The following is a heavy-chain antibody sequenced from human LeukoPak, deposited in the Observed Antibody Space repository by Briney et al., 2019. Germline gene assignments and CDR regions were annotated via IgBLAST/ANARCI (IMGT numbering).Heavy chain of an antibody. CDR2: IYYSGST. J-gene: IGHJ6*02. CDR1: YGSFSGYY. V-gene: IGHV4-59*01. D-gene: IGHD3-10*01. CDR3: ARANYYGHMDV. Sequence: PSETLSLTCTVFYGSFSGYYWSWIRQPPGKGLEWIGYIYYSGSTNYNPSLKSRVTISVDTSKNQFSLKLSSVTAADTAVYYCARANYYGHMDVWGQGTTVTVSS.